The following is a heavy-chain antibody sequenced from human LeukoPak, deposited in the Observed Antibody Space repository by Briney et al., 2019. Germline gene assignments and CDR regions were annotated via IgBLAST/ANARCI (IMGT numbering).Heavy chain of an antibody. D-gene: IGHD1-1*01. Sequence: SETLSLTYTVSGGSIISSSYYWSWIRQPAGRGLEWIGRIYTSGSTNYNPSLKSRVTMSVDTSKNQFSLKLSSVTAADTAVYYCARGTIPDYWGQGTLVTVSS. J-gene: IGHJ4*02. CDR2: IYTSGST. V-gene: IGHV4-61*02. CDR3: ARGTIPDY. CDR1: GGSIISSSYY.